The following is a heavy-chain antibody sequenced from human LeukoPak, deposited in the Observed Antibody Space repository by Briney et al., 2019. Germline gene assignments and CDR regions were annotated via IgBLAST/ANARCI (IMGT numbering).Heavy chain of an antibody. D-gene: IGHD4-23*01. J-gene: IGHJ5*02. V-gene: IGHV4-59*08. Sequence: SETLSLTCSVSGDSISSYYWSWIRQPPGKGLEWIGYIYYSGSTSYNPSLKSRVTISVDTSKNHFALNLKSVTAADTAVYYCARSGRGGNENWFDPWGQRTLVIVSS. CDR3: ARSGRGGNENWFDP. CDR1: GDSISSYY. CDR2: IYYSGST.